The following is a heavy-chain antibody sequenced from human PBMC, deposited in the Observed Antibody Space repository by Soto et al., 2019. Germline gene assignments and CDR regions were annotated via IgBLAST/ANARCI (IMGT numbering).Heavy chain of an antibody. CDR1: GVSFNSYD. J-gene: IGHJ6*01. V-gene: IGHV3-30*18. Sequence: GALRLSCTASGVSFNSYDMHWVRQAPGKGPEWVAIISYDGSNTYYSDSVRGRFTISRDNSKDTLYLQMNSLRAEDTAVYYCAKAFLRYFDWLSSPLYYYYGMDVCGQGT. CDR2: ISYDGSNT. CDR3: AKAFLRYFDWLSSPLYYYYGMDV. D-gene: IGHD3-9*01.